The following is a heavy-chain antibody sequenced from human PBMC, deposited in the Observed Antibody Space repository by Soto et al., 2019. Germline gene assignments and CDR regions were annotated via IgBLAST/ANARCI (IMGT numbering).Heavy chain of an antibody. CDR3: ARVYNLYGMDV. CDR2: IYYTGST. CDR1: GGSINGYF. V-gene: IGHV4-59*01. Sequence: PSETLSLTCTVSGGSINGYFWNWVWQPPGKGLEWIGYIYYTGSTNYNPSLKSRVTISVDTSKNPFSLKLNSVTAADTAVYYCARVYNLYGMDVWGQGTTVTVSS. D-gene: IGHD1-20*01. J-gene: IGHJ6*02.